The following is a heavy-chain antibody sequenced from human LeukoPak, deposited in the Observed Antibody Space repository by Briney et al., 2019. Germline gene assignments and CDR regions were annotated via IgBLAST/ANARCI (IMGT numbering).Heavy chain of an antibody. CDR3: ARDDSAD. CDR2: ISGYNDNP. D-gene: IGHD2-21*01. Sequence: ASVKVSCKASGYTFTNFGISWVRQAPGQGLEWMGWISGYNDNPNYAQKLQGRVTLTTDTSTSTAYMELRSLRYDDTAVYYCARDDSADWGQGTLVTVPS. CDR1: GYTFTNFG. J-gene: IGHJ4*02. V-gene: IGHV1-18*01.